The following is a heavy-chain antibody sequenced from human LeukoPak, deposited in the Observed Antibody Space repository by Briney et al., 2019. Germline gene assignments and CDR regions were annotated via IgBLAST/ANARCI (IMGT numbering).Heavy chain of an antibody. V-gene: IGHV4-59*01. Sequence: SETLSLTCTVSGGSIRSYYWSWIRQPPGKGLEWIGYIYYSGSTNYNPSLKSRVSISVDTSKNQFSLKLSSVTAADTAVYYCARTGSTVTMLYPFDHWGQGTLVTVSS. CDR2: IYYSGST. D-gene: IGHD4-17*01. J-gene: IGHJ4*02. CDR1: GGSIRSYY. CDR3: ARTGSTVTMLYPFDH.